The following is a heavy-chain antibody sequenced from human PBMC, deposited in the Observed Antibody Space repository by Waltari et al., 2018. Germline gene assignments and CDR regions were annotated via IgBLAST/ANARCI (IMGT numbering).Heavy chain of an antibody. CDR1: GGTFSSYA. CDR3: AREQTASGSYYGAFDI. CDR2: IIPILGTA. V-gene: IGHV1-69*12. J-gene: IGHJ3*02. D-gene: IGHD1-26*01. Sequence: QVQLVQSGAEVKKPGSSVKVSCKASGGTFSSYAISWVRQAPGQGLEWMGGIIPILGTANYAQKCQGRVTMTADESTSTAYMEVSSLGSEETAVYYCAREQTASGSYYGAFDIWGQGTMVTVSS.